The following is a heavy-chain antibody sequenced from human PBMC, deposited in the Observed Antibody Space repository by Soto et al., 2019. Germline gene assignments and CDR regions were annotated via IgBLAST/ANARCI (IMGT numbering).Heavy chain of an antibody. V-gene: IGHV1-8*01. CDR1: GYTFTSYD. CDR3: VRMSYNSGWNGFDY. Sequence: ASVKVSCKASGYTFTSYDINWVRQATGQGLEWMGWMNPNSGNTGYAQKSQGRVTMTRNTSISTAYMELSSLRSVDTATYYCVRMSYNSGWNGFDYWGQGTLVTVSS. CDR2: MNPNSGNT. J-gene: IGHJ4*02. D-gene: IGHD6-19*01.